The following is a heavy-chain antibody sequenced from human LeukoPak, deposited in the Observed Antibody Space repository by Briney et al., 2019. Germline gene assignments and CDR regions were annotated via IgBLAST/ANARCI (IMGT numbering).Heavy chain of an antibody. CDR1: GFTFSSYS. J-gene: IGHJ1*01. V-gene: IGHV3-21*01. CDR3: VRESNPYYYDSSGYYYDPEYFQH. D-gene: IGHD3-22*01. CDR2: ISSSSSYI. Sequence: GGSLRLSCAASGFTFSSYSMNWVRQAPGKGLEWVSSISSSSSYIYYADSVKGRFTISRDNAKNSLYLQMNSLRAEDTAVYYCVRESNPYYYDSSGYYYDPEYFQHWGQGTLVTVSS.